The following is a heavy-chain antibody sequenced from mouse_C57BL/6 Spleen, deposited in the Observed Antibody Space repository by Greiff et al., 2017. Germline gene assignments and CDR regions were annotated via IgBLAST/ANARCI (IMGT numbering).Heavy chain of an antibody. CDR2: IDPSDSYT. CDR1: GYTFTSYW. Sequence: QVHVKQPGAELVMPGASVKLSCKASGYTFTSYWMHWVKQRPGQGLEWIGEIDPSDSYTNYNQKFKGKSTLTVDKSSSTAYMQLSSLTSEDSAVYYCARRTTVVAGGYYFDYWGQGTTLTVSS. CDR3: ARRTTVVAGGYYFDY. J-gene: IGHJ2*01. D-gene: IGHD1-1*01. V-gene: IGHV1-69*01.